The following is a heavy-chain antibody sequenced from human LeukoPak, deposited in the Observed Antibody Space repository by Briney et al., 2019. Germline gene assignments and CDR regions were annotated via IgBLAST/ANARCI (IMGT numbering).Heavy chain of an antibody. V-gene: IGHV4-34*01. CDR3: ARGQVGIMVREPNWFDP. D-gene: IGHD3-10*01. Sequence: WETLSLTCAVSGGSFSSYYWSWIRQPPGKGLEWIGEINHSGSTNYNPSLKSRGTISVDTSKNQSSLTMSSVTATDRAVYYCARGQVGIMVREPNWFDPWGEGTLVTVSS. J-gene: IGHJ5*02. CDR1: GGSFSSYY. CDR2: INHSGST.